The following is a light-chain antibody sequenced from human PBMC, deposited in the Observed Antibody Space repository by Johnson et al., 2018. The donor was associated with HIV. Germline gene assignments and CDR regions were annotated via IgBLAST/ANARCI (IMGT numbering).Light chain of an antibody. Sequence: QSVLTQPPSVSAAPGQKVTISCSGSSSNIGNNYVSWYQQLPGTAPKLLIYENNKRPSGIPDRFSGSKSGTSATLGITGLQTGDAADYYCATWDRSLTIGGVVGSGTKGTVL. V-gene: IGLV1-51*02. CDR2: ENN. J-gene: IGLJ1*01. CDR1: SSNIGNNY. CDR3: ATWDRSLTIGGV.